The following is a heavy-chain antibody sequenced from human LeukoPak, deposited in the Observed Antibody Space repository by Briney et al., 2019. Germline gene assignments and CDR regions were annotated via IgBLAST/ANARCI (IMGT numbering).Heavy chain of an antibody. J-gene: IGHJ3*02. CDR2: IYYSGST. V-gene: IGHV4-39*01. D-gene: IGHD3-3*01. CDR3: ARWDFGVVQNAFDI. Sequence: PSETLSLTCTVSGGSISSSSYYWGWIRQPPGKGLEWIGSIYYSGSTYYNPSLKSRVTISVDTSKNQFSLKLSSVTAADTAVYYCARWDFGVVQNAFDIWGQGTMVTVSS. CDR1: GGSISSSSYY.